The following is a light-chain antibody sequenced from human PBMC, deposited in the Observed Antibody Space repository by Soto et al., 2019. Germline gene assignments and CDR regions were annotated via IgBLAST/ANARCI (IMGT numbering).Light chain of an antibody. CDR3: QQYTNWAAWT. CDR2: GAS. CDR1: QSVSSN. Sequence: EIVSTQSPATLSVSPGERATLSCRASQSVSSNLAWYQQKPGQAPRLLIYGASTRATGIPARFSGSGSGTEFTLTISSLQSADFAVYYCQQYTNWAAWTFGQGTKVDIK. V-gene: IGKV3-15*01. J-gene: IGKJ1*01.